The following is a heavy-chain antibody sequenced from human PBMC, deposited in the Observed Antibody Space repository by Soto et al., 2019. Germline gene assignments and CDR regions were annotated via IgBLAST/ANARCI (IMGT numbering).Heavy chain of an antibody. CDR3: ATGGRGYSSASRFYLDY. D-gene: IGHD5-18*01. V-gene: IGHV1-69*01. J-gene: IGHJ4*02. CDR2: ILPIFGTT. Sequence: QVQLVQSGAEVKKPGSSVKVSCQASGGILSSNAISWVRQAPGQGLEWMGGILPIFGTTNYAQNFQGRATITADESTSTAYMELSSLKSEDTGLYYCATGGRGYSSASRFYLDYWGQGTLVTVSS. CDR1: GGILSSNA.